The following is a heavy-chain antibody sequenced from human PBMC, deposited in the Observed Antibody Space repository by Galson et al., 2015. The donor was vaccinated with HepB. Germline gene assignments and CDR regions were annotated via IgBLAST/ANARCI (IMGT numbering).Heavy chain of an antibody. Sequence: SVKVSCKASGYTFTDYVVNWVRQAPGQGLEWMGWMNTNTGKPTYAPGFAGRFVFSLDTPVTTAYLQISSLETDDTAVYYCARSPLRFLDWLPYYDYYYMDVCGEGTTVTFSS. CDR2: MNTNTGKP. D-gene: IGHD3-3*01. CDR3: ARSPLRFLDWLPYYDYYYMDV. V-gene: IGHV7-4-1*02. J-gene: IGHJ6*03. CDR1: GYTFTDYV.